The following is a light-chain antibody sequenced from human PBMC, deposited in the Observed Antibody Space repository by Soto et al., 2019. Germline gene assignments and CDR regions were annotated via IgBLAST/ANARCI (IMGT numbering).Light chain of an antibody. CDR1: SSNIGTTYD. CDR3: QSFDSSLSASI. V-gene: IGLV1-40*01. J-gene: IGLJ2*01. Sequence: QTVVTQPPSVSGAPGQRVTISCTGNSSNIGTTYDVHWYRHLPGAAPKLLIYDNTNRPSGVPDRFSGSKSGTSASLAITGLQSEDEADYYCQSFDSSLSASIFGGGTKLTVL. CDR2: DNT.